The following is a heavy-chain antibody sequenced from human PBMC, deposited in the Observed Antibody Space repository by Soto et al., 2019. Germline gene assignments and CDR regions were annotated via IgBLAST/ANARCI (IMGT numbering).Heavy chain of an antibody. CDR2: IWYDGSNK. V-gene: IGHV3-33*01. J-gene: IGHJ4*02. CDR1: GFTFSSYG. Sequence: QVQLVESGGGVVQPGRSLRLSCAASGFTFSSYGMHWVRQAPGKGLEWVAVIWYDGSNKYYADSVKGRFTISRDNSKNTLYLQMNSLRAEDTAVYYCARDGQQWLVQGGYGYWGQGTLVTVSS. CDR3: ARDGQQWLVQGGYGY. D-gene: IGHD6-19*01.